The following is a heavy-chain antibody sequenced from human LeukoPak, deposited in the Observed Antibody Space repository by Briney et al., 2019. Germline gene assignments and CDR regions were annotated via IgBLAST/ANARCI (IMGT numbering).Heavy chain of an antibody. D-gene: IGHD6-19*01. CDR2: ISYDGSNK. Sequence: PGGSLRLSCAASGFTFSSYAMHWVRQAPGKGLEWVAVISYDGSNKYYADSVKGRFTISRDNSQNTLYLQMNSLRAEDTAVYYCAREESSGWTPSDYWGQGTLVTVSS. CDR1: GFTFSSYA. CDR3: AREESSGWTPSDY. V-gene: IGHV3-30-3*01. J-gene: IGHJ4*02.